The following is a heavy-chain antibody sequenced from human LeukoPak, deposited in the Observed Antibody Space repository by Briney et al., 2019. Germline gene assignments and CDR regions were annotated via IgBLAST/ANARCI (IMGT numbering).Heavy chain of an antibody. CDR3: ARDDIVVVPAAIYGDAFDI. Sequence: PSETLSLTCAVSGGSISSSNWWSWVRQPPGKGLEWIGEIYHSGSTNYNPSLKSRVTISVDTSKNQFSLKLSSVTAADTAVYYCARDDIVVVPAAIYGDAFDIWGQGTMVTVSS. V-gene: IGHV4-4*02. CDR2: IYHSGST. D-gene: IGHD2-2*02. J-gene: IGHJ3*02. CDR1: GGSISSSNW.